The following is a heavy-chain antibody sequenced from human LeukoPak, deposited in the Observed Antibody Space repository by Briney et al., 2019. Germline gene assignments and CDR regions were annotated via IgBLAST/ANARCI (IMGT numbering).Heavy chain of an antibody. CDR1: GGTFSSYA. CDR3: ARGFGNLFSRQFDY. J-gene: IGHJ4*02. V-gene: IGHV1-69*13. CDR2: IIPIFGTA. D-gene: IGHD2-21*01. Sequence: ASVKVSCKASGGTFSSYAISWVRQAPGQGLEWMGGIIPIFGTANYAQKFQGRVTITADESTSTAYMELSSLRSEDTAVYYCARGFGNLFSRQFDYWGQGTLVTVSS.